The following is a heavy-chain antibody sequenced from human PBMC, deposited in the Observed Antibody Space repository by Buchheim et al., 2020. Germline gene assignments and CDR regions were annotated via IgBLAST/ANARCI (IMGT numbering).Heavy chain of an antibody. D-gene: IGHD2-21*01. Sequence: EVQLVESGGGLVKPGGSLRLSCAASGFTFSSYSMNWVRQAPGKGLEWASSISSSSSYIYYADSVKGRFTISSDNAKNSLSLQMNSLRAEDTAVYYCARDLSVYCGGDCSSDYWGQGTL. CDR3: ARDLSVYCGGDCSSDY. J-gene: IGHJ4*02. CDR1: GFTFSSYS. CDR2: ISSSSSYI. V-gene: IGHV3-21*01.